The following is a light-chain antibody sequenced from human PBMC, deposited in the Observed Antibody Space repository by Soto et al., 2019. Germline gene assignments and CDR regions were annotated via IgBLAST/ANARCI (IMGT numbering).Light chain of an antibody. V-gene: IGKV3D-15*01. J-gene: IGKJ4*01. CDR2: DAS. CDR3: QQYFDVPFT. Sequence: EIVMTHSPATLSVSPGGRATLSCRASQNVGGYLAWYQQKPGQAPRLLIYDASNRATGIPARFSGSGSGTDFTLTISSLEAEDVAFYWCQQYFDVPFTFGGGTKV. CDR1: QNVGGY.